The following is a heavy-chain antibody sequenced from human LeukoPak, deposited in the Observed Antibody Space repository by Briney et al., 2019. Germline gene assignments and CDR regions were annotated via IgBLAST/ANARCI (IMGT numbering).Heavy chain of an antibody. CDR2: IYYRGDT. V-gene: IGHV4-59*12. J-gene: IGHJ3*02. CDR3: ARLYYYDSSGYYLGLDAFDI. CDR1: GGSISGYY. Sequence: SETLSLTCTVSGGSISGYYWSWIRQPPGKGLEWIGYIYYRGDTSYNPSLKSRVTISVDTSKNQFSLKLSSVTAADTAVYYCARLYYYDSSGYYLGLDAFDIWGQGTMVTVSS. D-gene: IGHD3-22*01.